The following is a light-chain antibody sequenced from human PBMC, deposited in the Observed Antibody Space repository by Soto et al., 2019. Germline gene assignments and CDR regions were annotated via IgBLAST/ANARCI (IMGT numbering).Light chain of an antibody. CDR3: QQRSSWPIT. CDR1: QSVSSN. Sequence: EIVMTQSPATLSVSPGERATLSCRASQSVSSNLAWYQHKPGQAPRLLIFGASTRATGIPARFSGSGSETEFTLTISSLQSEDFAVYYCQQRSSWPITFGQGTRLEIK. J-gene: IGKJ5*01. V-gene: IGKV3-15*01. CDR2: GAS.